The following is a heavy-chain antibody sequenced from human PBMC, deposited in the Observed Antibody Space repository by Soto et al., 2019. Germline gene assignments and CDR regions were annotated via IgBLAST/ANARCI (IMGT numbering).Heavy chain of an antibody. Sequence: QITLKESGPTLVKPTQPLTLTCTFSGFSLSTSGAGVGWIRQPPGKALEWLAVIYWNDDKRYSPSLKSRVTIAKDTSKNEVVLTMTSMDPMDTATYYCTHFSGYEQFEYWGQGTLITVSS. CDR2: IYWNDDK. CDR1: GFSLSTSGAG. J-gene: IGHJ4*02. V-gene: IGHV2-5*01. CDR3: THFSGYEQFEY. D-gene: IGHD5-12*01.